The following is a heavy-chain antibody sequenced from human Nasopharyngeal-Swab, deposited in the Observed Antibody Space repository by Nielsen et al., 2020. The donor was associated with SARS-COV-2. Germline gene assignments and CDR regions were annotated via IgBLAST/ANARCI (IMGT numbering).Heavy chain of an antibody. CDR2: IYYSGST. D-gene: IGHD2-8*01. V-gene: IGHV4-31*03. CDR3: ARDLGGGYCTTINCLGS. J-gene: IGHJ1*01. Sequence: SETLSLTCTVSGGSISSGGYYWSWIRQHPGKGLEWIGYIYYSGSTYYNPSPKSRVTISVDTSKNQFSLKLSSVTAADTAVYYCARDLGGGYCTTINCLGSWGQGTLVTVSS. CDR1: GGSISSGGYY.